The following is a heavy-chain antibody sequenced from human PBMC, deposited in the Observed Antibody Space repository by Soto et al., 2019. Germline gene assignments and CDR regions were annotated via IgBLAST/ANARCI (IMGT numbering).Heavy chain of an antibody. D-gene: IGHD2-15*01. V-gene: IGHV3-74*01. CDR1: GFTFSSYW. J-gene: IGHJ5*02. CDR2: INSDGSST. Sequence: EVQLVESGGGLVQPGGSLRLSCAASGFTFSSYWMHWVRQAPGKGLVWVSRINSDGSSTSYADSVKGRLTISRDNAKNTLYLQMNSLRVEDTAVYYCASELPAVRFDPWGQGTLVTVSS. CDR3: ASELPAVRFDP.